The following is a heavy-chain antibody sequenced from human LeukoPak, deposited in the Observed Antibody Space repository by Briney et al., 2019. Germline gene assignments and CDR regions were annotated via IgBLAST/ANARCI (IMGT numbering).Heavy chain of an antibody. CDR1: GFTFDDYA. CDR3: AKDNGRGGNFDY. V-gene: IGHV3-9*01. D-gene: IGHD3-16*01. Sequence: GGSLRLSCAASGFTFDDYAMHWVRQAPGKGLEWVSGISWNSGSIGYADSVKGRFTISRDIAKNSLYLQMNSLRAEDTALYYCAKDNGRGGNFDYWGQGTLVTVSS. J-gene: IGHJ4*02. CDR2: ISWNSGSI.